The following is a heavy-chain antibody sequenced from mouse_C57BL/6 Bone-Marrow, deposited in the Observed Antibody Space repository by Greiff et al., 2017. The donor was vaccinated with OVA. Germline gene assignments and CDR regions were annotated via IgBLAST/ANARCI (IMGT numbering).Heavy chain of an antibody. CDR1: GFSLTSYG. CDR3: ARDAGGTPYFDV. CDR2: IWSGGST. D-gene: IGHD4-1*01. V-gene: IGHV2-2*01. Sequence: QVHVQQSGPGLVQPSQSLSITCTASGFSLTSYGVHWVRQSPGQGLEWLGVIWSGGSTDYNAAFISRLSISKDNSKSQVFFKMNSLQADDTAVYYCARDAGGTPYFDVWGTGTTVTVSS. J-gene: IGHJ1*03.